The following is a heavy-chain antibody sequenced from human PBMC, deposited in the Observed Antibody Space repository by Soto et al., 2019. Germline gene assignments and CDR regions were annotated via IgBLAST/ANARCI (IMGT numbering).Heavy chain of an antibody. CDR1: GGSISSGDYY. D-gene: IGHD2-8*01. Sequence: PSETLSLTCTVSGGSISSGDYYWSWIRQPPGKGLEWIGYIYYSGSTYYNPSLKSRVTIPVDTSKNQFSLKLSSVTAADTAVYYCARVSVYIGNNWFDPWGQGTLVTVSS. CDR3: ARVSVYIGNNWFDP. V-gene: IGHV4-30-4*01. J-gene: IGHJ5*02. CDR2: IYYSGST.